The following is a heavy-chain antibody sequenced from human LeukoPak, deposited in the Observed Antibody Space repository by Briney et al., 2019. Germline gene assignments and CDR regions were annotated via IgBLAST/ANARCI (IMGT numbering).Heavy chain of an antibody. V-gene: IGHV3-21*04. CDR3: TKSVVPAAYRYYFDY. CDR2: ISSSSSYI. J-gene: IGHJ4*02. CDR1: GFTFSSYS. D-gene: IGHD2-2*01. Sequence: RAGGSLRLSCAASGFTFSSYSMNWVRQAPGKGLEWVSSISSSSSYIYYADSVKGRFTISRDNAKNSLYLQMNSLRAEDTAIYYCTKSVVPAAYRYYFDYWGQGTLVTVSS.